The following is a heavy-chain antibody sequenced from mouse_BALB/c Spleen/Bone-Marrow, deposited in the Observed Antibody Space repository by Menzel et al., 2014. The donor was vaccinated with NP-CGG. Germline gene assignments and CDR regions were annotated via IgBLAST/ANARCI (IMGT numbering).Heavy chain of an antibody. D-gene: IGHD2-10*02. Sequence: EVQLQQSGPEQVKPGASVKMSCKASGYTFTSYVMHWVKQKPGQGLEWIGYINPYNDGTKYNEKFKGKATLTSDKSSSTAYMELSSLTSEDSAVYYCARGGYGNVYYAMDYWGQGTSVTVSS. CDR1: GYTFTSYV. CDR2: INPYNDGT. CDR3: ARGGYGNVYYAMDY. V-gene: IGHV1-14*01. J-gene: IGHJ4*01.